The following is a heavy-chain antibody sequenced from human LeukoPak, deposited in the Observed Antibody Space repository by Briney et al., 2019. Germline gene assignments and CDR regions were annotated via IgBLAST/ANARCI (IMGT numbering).Heavy chain of an antibody. CDR1: GFTFSSYS. V-gene: IGHV3-21*01. J-gene: IGHJ4*02. CDR3: ARDLEWYDDY. Sequence: GGSLRLSCAGSGFTFSSYSMNWVRQAPGKGLEWVSSISSSSSYIYYADSVKGRFTISRDNAKNSLYLQMNSLRAEDTAVYYCARDLEWYDDYWGQGTLVTVSS. CDR2: ISSSSSYI. D-gene: IGHD3-3*01.